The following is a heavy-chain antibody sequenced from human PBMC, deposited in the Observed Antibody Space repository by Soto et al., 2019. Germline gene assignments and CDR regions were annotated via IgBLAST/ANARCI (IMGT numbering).Heavy chain of an antibody. Sequence: GESLKISCAASGFTFSSYGMHWVRQAPGKGLEWVTFISYDGSDKYYADSVKGRFTISRDNSKNTLYLQMNSLRAEDTAVYYCAKVELSYYIYLFDYWGQGTLVTVSS. V-gene: IGHV3-30*18. CDR2: ISYDGSDK. CDR3: AKVELSYYIYLFDY. CDR1: GFTFSSYG. D-gene: IGHD3-16*01. J-gene: IGHJ4*02.